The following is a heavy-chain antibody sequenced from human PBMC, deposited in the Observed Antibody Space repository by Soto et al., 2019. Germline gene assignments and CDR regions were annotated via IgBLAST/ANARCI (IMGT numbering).Heavy chain of an antibody. J-gene: IGHJ6*02. CDR3: ATNIAVAGTHYYYYGMDV. Sequence: QVQLQQSGPGLVKPSQTLSLTCAISGDSVSSNSAAWNWIRQSPSRGLEWLGRTYYRSKWYNDYAESVKSRITINPDTSKNQFSLQLNSVTPEDTAVYYCATNIAVAGTHYYYYGMDVWGQGTTVTVSS. CDR1: GDSVSSNSAA. CDR2: TYYRSKWYN. D-gene: IGHD6-13*01. V-gene: IGHV6-1*01.